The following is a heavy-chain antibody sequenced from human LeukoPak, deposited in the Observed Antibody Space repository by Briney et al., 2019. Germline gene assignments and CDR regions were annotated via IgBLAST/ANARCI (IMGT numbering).Heavy chain of an antibody. CDR2: ISGSGGST. Sequence: GGSLRLSCAASGFTFSSYAMSWVRQAPGKGLEWVSAISGSGGSTYYADSVKGRFTISRDNSKNTLYLQMNSLRAEDTAMYYCARDDVASVFDYWGQGTLVTVSS. CDR3: ARDDVASVFDY. CDR1: GFTFSSYA. V-gene: IGHV3-23*01. J-gene: IGHJ4*02.